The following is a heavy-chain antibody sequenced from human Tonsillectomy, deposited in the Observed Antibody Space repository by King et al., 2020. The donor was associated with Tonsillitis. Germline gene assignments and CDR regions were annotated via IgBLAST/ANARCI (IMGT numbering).Heavy chain of an antibody. CDR2: MYYSGST. Sequence: VQLQESGPGLVKPSETLSLTCSVSGDSLSSHYWSWIRQPPVKGLEWIGYMYYSGSTNYNPSITSRVTISVDTSKKQFSLKLRSMTAADTAVYYCARGTIWFGEFDSWGQGTLGTVSS. V-gene: IGHV4-59*11. D-gene: IGHD3-10*01. CDR1: GDSLSSHY. CDR3: ARGTIWFGEFDS. J-gene: IGHJ4*02.